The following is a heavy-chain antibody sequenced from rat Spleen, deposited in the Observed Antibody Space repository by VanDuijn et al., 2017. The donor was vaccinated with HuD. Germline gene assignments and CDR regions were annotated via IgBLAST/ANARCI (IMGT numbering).Heavy chain of an antibody. Sequence: EVQLVESGGGLVQPGRSLKLSCAASGFTFSDYNMAWVRQAPKKGLEWVATISYDGSSIYYRDSVKGRFTISRDNAKSTLYLQMDSLRSEDTATYYCATDHGSSYYFDYWGQGVMVTVSS. CDR3: ATDHGSSYYFDY. V-gene: IGHV5S10*01. J-gene: IGHJ2*01. D-gene: IGHD5-1*01. CDR1: GFTFSDYN. CDR2: ISYDGSSI.